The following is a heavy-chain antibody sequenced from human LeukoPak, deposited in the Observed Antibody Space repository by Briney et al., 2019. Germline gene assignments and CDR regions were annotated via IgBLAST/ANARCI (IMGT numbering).Heavy chain of an antibody. V-gene: IGHV4-4*07. J-gene: IGHJ5*02. D-gene: IGHD2-2*03. Sequence: SETLSLTCTVSGGSISSYYWSWIRQPAGKGLEWIGRIYTSGSTNYNPSLKSRVTMSVDTSKNQFSLKLSSVTAADTAVYYCARVREGGYCSSTSCLENWFDPWGQGTLVTVSS. CDR3: ARVREGGYCSSTSCLENWFDP. CDR2: IYTSGST. CDR1: GGSISSYY.